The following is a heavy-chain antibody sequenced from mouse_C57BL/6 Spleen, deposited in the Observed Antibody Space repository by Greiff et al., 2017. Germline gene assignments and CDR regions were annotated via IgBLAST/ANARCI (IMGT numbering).Heavy chain of an antibody. CDR1: GYTFTSYW. J-gene: IGHJ3*01. Sequence: QVQLQQPGAELVKPGASVKMSCKASGYTFTSYWITWVKQRPGQGLEWIGDIYPGSGSTNYNEKFKSKATLTVDTSSSTAYMQLSSLTSEDSAVYYCARANDGYYLAWFAYWGQGTLVTVSA. V-gene: IGHV1-55*01. CDR2: IYPGSGST. D-gene: IGHD2-3*01. CDR3: ARANDGYYLAWFAY.